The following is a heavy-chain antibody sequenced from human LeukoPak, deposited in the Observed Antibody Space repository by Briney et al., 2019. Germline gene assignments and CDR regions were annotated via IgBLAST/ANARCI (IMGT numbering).Heavy chain of an antibody. CDR1: GGSFSGYY. D-gene: IGHD2-15*01. CDR2: INHSGST. V-gene: IGHV4-34*01. Sequence: PSETLSLTCAVYGGSFSGYYWSWIRQPPGKGLEWIGEINHSGSTNYNPSLKSRVTVSVDTSKSQFSLKLSSVTAADTAVYYCARGLSEEVAANWFDPWGQGTLVTVSS. J-gene: IGHJ5*02. CDR3: ARGLSEEVAANWFDP.